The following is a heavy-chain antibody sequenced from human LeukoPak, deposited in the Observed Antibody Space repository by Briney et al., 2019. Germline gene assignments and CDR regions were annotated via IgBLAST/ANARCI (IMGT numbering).Heavy chain of an antibody. CDR2: INSDGSST. CDR3: ARFAYGSSWYVDY. Sequence: GGSLRLSCAASGFTFSSSWLHWVRQAPGKGLVWVSRINSDGSSTSYADSVKGRFTISRDNAKNTLYLQMNSLRAEDAAVYYCARFAYGSSWYVDYWGQGTLVTVSS. D-gene: IGHD6-13*01. V-gene: IGHV3-74*01. J-gene: IGHJ4*02. CDR1: GFTFSSSW.